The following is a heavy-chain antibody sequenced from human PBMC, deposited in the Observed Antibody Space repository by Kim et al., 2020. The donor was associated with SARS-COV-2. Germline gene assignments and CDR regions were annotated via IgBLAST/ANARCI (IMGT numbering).Heavy chain of an antibody. Sequence: GGSLRLSCAASGFTFDDYAMHWVRQAPGKGLEWVSLISWDGVSTYYADSVKGRFTISRDNSKNSLYLQMNSLRDEDTALYYCAKEGGSGSSNYFDYWGQG. D-gene: IGHD3-10*01. V-gene: IGHV3-43D*03. CDR3: AKEGGSGSSNYFDY. J-gene: IGHJ4*02. CDR1: GFTFDDYA. CDR2: ISWDGVST.